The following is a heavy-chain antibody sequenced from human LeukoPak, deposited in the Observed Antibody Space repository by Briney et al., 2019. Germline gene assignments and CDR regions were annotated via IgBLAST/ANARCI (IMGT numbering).Heavy chain of an antibody. Sequence: GGSLRLSCAASGFTFSNSALSWVRQAPGKGLEWVSSISSTSSYIYYADSVKSRFTISRDNAKNSLYLQMNSLRAEDTAVYYCASGYDSSGYCDYWGQGTLVTVSS. CDR1: GFTFSNSA. CDR3: ASGYDSSGYCDY. J-gene: IGHJ4*02. CDR2: ISSTSSYI. V-gene: IGHV3-21*04. D-gene: IGHD3-22*01.